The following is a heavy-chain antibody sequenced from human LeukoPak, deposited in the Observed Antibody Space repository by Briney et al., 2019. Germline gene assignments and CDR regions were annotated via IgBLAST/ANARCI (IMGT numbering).Heavy chain of an antibody. Sequence: ASVKVSCKASGYTFTSYSISWVRQAPGQGLEWMGWISAYNGNTNYAQKLQGRVTMTTDTSTSTAYMELRSLRSDDTAVYYCAREVKYQLLDYMDVWGKGTTVTVSS. CDR1: GYTFTSYS. CDR2: ISAYNGNT. J-gene: IGHJ6*03. D-gene: IGHD2-2*01. V-gene: IGHV1-18*01. CDR3: AREVKYQLLDYMDV.